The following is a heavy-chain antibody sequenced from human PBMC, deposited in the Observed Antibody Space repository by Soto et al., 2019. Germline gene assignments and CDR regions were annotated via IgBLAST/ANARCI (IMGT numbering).Heavy chain of an antibody. J-gene: IGHJ4*02. Sequence: PSETLSLTCTVSGGSISSSSYYWGWIRQPPGKGLEWIGSIYYSGSTYYNPSLKSRVTISVDTSKNQFSLKLSSVTAADTAVYYFSIGGHSRPWAIDYRCQGTLVTVSS. CDR3: SIGGHSRPWAIDY. CDR1: GGSISSSSYY. D-gene: IGHD6-13*01. V-gene: IGHV4-39*01. CDR2: IYYSGST.